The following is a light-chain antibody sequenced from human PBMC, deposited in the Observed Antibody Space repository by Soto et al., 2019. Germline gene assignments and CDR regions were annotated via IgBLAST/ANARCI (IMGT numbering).Light chain of an antibody. J-gene: IGKJ4*01. CDR1: QSVDTF. CDR3: QQRSNWPRT. V-gene: IGKV3-11*01. Sequence: EIVLTQSPGTLSLSPGERATLSCRASQSVDTFLAWYQQKPGQAPRLLIYDASSRATGIPDRFSGSGSGTDFTLTISSLEPEDFAVYYCQQRSNWPRTFGGGTKVDIK. CDR2: DAS.